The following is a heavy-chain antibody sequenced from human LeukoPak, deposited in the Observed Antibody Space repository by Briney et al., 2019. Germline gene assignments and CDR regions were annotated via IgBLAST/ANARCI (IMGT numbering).Heavy chain of an antibody. CDR3: ARGGHRIAAAGSGFDY. CDR2: IIPIFGTA. Sequence: SVKVSCKASGGTFSSYAISWVRQAPGQGLEWMGGIIPIFGTANYAQKFQGRVTITADESTSTAYMELSSLRSDDTAVYYCARGGHRIAAAGSGFDYWGQGTLVTVSS. J-gene: IGHJ4*02. V-gene: IGHV1-69*01. D-gene: IGHD6-13*01. CDR1: GGTFSSYA.